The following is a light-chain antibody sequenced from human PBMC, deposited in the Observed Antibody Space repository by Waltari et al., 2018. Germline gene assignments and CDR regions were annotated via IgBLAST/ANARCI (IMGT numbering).Light chain of an antibody. V-gene: IGLV2-8*01. CDR2: EVT. CDR3: SSYAHNNHFV. Sequence: QSVLTQPPPATGSPGQSVTISCTATNSDVGAYNYVSWYQQHPGKVPKLLLYEVTKRPSGVPDRFSGSKAGNTASLTVSGLQADDEADYYCSSYAHNNHFVFGTGTKVTVL. CDR1: NSDVGAYNY. J-gene: IGLJ1*01.